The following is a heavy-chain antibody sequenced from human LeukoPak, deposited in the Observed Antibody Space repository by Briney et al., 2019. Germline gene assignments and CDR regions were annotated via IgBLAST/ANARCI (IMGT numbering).Heavy chain of an antibody. CDR3: ARGPHGRIYDILTGFDY. CDR2: MAPKTGDT. Sequence: ASVRVSCKPSGYTFTANYIHWIRQAPGQGLEWMGWMAPKTGDTKNAQKFQGRVTMTRDTSISTAYMELSRLRSDDTAVYYCARGPHGRIYDILTGFDYWGQGTLVTVSS. J-gene: IGHJ4*02. CDR1: GYTFTANY. D-gene: IGHD3-9*01. V-gene: IGHV1-2*02.